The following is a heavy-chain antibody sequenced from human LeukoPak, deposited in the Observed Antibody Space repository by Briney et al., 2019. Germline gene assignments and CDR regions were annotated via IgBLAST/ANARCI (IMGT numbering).Heavy chain of an antibody. J-gene: IGHJ3*02. V-gene: IGHV5-51*01. CDR1: GYSFFNYW. D-gene: IGHD2-21*02. Sequence: GESLKISCKGSGYSFFNYWIGWVRQMPGKGLEWMGIIYPGDSDTRYSPSFQGQVTISADKSISTAYLQWSSLKASDTAMYYCARLIVVVTASDAFDIWGQGTMVTVSS. CDR3: ARLIVVVTASDAFDI. CDR2: IYPGDSDT.